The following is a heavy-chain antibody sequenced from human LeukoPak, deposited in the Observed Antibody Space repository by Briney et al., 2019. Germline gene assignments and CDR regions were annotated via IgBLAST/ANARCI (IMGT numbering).Heavy chain of an antibody. CDR1: RFTFSSYW. J-gene: IGHJ4*02. Sequence: GGSLRLSCAASRFTFSSYWMTWVRQAPGKGLEWVANVKQDGSEEYYLGSVKGRFIISRDNTKNLLYLQMNSLRAEDTAVYYCAREGGHGGVSDYWGQGALVTVSS. CDR3: AREGGHGGVSDY. D-gene: IGHD5-12*01. CDR2: VKQDGSEE. V-gene: IGHV3-7*05.